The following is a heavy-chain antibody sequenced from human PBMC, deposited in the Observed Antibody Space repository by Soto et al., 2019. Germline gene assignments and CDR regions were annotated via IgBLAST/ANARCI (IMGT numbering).Heavy chain of an antibody. Sequence: PGGSLRLSCAASGFTFSSYATSWVRQAPGKGLEWVSAISGSGGSTYYADSVKGRFTISRDNSKNTLYLQMNSLRAEDTAVYYCAKAPRQWLVLLVFFDYWGQGTLVTVSS. CDR3: AKAPRQWLVLLVFFDY. V-gene: IGHV3-23*01. CDR2: ISGSGGST. J-gene: IGHJ4*02. CDR1: GFTFSSYA. D-gene: IGHD6-19*01.